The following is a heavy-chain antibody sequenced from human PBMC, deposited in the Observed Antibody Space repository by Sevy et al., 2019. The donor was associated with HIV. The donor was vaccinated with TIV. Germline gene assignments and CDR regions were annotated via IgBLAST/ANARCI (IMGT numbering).Heavy chain of an antibody. CDR3: ARDRLLSLLDF. Sequence: GGSLRLSCAASRFNFSNYAMHWVRQAPGKGQEWVALILHDGSNEHYADSVKGRFTISRDNSQNTVYLQMNSLRPEDTAVYYCARDRLLSLLDFWGQGTLVTVSS. D-gene: IGHD2-21*01. J-gene: IGHJ4*02. V-gene: IGHV3-30*04. CDR1: RFNFSNYA. CDR2: ILHDGSNE.